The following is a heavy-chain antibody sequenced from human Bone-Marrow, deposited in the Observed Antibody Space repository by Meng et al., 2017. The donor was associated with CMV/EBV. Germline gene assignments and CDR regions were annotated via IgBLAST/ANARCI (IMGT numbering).Heavy chain of an antibody. CDR1: GFTFSSYS. CDR3: ARFRMDV. CDR2: ISSSSSTI. V-gene: IGHV3-48*04. Sequence: GESLKISCAASGFTFSSYSMNWVRQAPGKGLEWVSYISSSSSTIYYADSVKGRFTISRDNAKNSLYLQMNSLRAEDTAVYYCARFRMDVWGQGTTVTVSS. J-gene: IGHJ6*02.